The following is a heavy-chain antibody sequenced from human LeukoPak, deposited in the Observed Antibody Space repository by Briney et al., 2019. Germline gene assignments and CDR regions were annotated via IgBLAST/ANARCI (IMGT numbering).Heavy chain of an antibody. CDR2: ISGSGGST. V-gene: IGHV3-23*01. CDR1: GFTFSSYA. D-gene: IGHD3-22*01. Sequence: GGSLRLSCAASGFTFSSYAMSWVRQAPGKGLEWVSAISGSGGSTYYADSVKGRFTISRDNSKNTLYLQMNSLRAEDTAVYYCAREVRSHSGYYPDYWGQGTLVTVSS. J-gene: IGHJ4*02. CDR3: AREVRSHSGYYPDY.